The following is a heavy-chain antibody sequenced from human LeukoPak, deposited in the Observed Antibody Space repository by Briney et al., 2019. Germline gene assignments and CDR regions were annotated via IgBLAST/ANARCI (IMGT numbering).Heavy chain of an antibody. CDR2: ISSSGSTI. V-gene: IGHV3-48*03. Sequence: PGGSLRRSRAASGFTFSSYEMNWLRQAPGKGLEWVSYISSSGSTIYYADSVKGRFTISRDNAKNSLYLQMNSLRAEDTAVYYCAGDSIAAAGFDYWGQGTLVTVSS. J-gene: IGHJ4*02. CDR3: AGDSIAAAGFDY. D-gene: IGHD6-13*01. CDR1: GFTFSSYE.